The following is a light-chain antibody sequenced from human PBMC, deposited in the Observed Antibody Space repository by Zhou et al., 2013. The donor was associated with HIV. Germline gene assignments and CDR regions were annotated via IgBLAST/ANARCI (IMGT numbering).Light chain of an antibody. CDR1: SSDVGSYNL. CDR2: EVT. Sequence: QSALTQPASVSGSPGQSITISCTGTSSDVGSYNLVSWYQQHPGKAPKLMIYEVTKRPSGDSNRFSGSKSGNTASLTISGLQAEDEADYYCCSHAGSTTPYVFGTGTKVTV. V-gene: IGLV2-23*02. CDR3: CSHAGSTTPYV. J-gene: IGLJ1*01.